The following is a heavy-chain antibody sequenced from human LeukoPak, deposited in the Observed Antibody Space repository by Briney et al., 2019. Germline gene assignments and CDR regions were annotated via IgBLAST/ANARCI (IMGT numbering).Heavy chain of an antibody. V-gene: IGHV4-39*01. CDR3: ARRSYDGSGYYYVDY. CDR1: GGSVSSSSYY. CDR2: LSYGGGT. J-gene: IGHJ4*02. D-gene: IGHD3-22*01. Sequence: SETLSLTCTVSGGSVSSSSYYWGWVRQPPGKGLEWIGSLSYGGGTHYTPSFKSRVTISVETSKNQFSLTLNSMTATDTAVHYCARRSYDGSGYYYVDYWGQGTLVTVSS.